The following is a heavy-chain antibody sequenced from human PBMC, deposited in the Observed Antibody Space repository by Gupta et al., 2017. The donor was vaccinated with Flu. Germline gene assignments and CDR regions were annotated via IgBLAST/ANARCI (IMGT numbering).Heavy chain of an antibody. D-gene: IGHD5-24*01. J-gene: IGHJ4*02. CDR2: ISSSSSYI. V-gene: IGHV3-21*01. CDR1: GFTFSSSS. Sequence: EVQLVESGGGLVKPGGSLRLSCAASGFTFSSSSMNWVRQAPGKGLEWVSSISSSSSYIYYADSVKGRFTISRDNAKNSLYLQMNSLRAEDTAVYYCARPIPRLRRDGYNAIDYWGQGTLVTVSS. CDR3: ARPIPRLRRDGYNAIDY.